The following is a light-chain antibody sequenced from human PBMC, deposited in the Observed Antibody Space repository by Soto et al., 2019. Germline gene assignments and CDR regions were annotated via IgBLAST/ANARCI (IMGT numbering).Light chain of an antibody. V-gene: IGLV2-23*01. CDR2: EGS. Sequence: QSALTQPASVSGSPGQSITISCTGTSSDVGSYNLVSWYQQHPAKAPKLMIDEGSKRTSGVSNRFTGAKSGNTAFLTIAGVQAEDEGDYYCCSCAGSSTLVFGGGTKLTVL. J-gene: IGLJ2*01. CDR3: CSCAGSSTLV. CDR1: SSDVGSYNL.